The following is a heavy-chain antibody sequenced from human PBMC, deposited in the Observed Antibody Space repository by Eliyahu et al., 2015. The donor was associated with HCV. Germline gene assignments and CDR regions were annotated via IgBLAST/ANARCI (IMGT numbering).Heavy chain of an antibody. CDR1: GFTFSDNW. J-gene: IGHJ6*02. D-gene: IGHD4-23*01. V-gene: IGHV3-7*03. CDR2: IKQDGSEK. CDR3: ARDRWASPNGMDV. Sequence: EVQLVESGGGVVQPGGSLRLSCAASGFTFSDNWMSWVRQAPGKGLEWVANIKQDGSEKYYVDPVKGRFSISRDNAKNSLILQLNSLRTEDTAVYYCARDRWASPNGMDVWGQGTTVTVSS.